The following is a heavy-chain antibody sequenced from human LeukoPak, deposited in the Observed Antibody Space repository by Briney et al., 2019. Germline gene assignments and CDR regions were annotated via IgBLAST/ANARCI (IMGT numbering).Heavy chain of an antibody. CDR1: GFTFSSYW. CDR3: ARSASQGLEWLLSDYYYYYMDV. V-gene: IGHV3-7*01. D-gene: IGHD3-3*01. J-gene: IGHJ6*03. Sequence: GGSLRLSCAAFGFTFSSYWMSWVRQAPGKGLEWVANIKQDGSEKYYVDSVKGRFTISRDNAKNSLYLQMNSLRAEDTAVYYRARSASQGLEWLLSDYYYYYMDVWGKGTTVTVSS. CDR2: IKQDGSEK.